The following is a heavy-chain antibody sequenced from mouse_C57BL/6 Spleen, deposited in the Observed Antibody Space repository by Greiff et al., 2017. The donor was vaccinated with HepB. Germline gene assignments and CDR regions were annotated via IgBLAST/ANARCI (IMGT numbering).Heavy chain of an antibody. Sequence: EVKLMESGEGLVKPGGSLKLSCAASGFTFSSYAMSWVRQTPEKRLEWVAYISSGGDYIYYADTVKGRFTISRDNARNTLYLQMSSLKSEDTAMYYCTREGDYYYAMDYWGQGTSVTVSS. D-gene: IGHD3-3*01. CDR1: GFTFSSYA. CDR2: ISSGGDYI. CDR3: TREGDYYYAMDY. J-gene: IGHJ4*01. V-gene: IGHV5-9-1*02.